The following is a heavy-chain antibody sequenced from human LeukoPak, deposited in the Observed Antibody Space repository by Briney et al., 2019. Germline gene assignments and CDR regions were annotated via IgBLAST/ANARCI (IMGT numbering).Heavy chain of an antibody. CDR3: ARAPSGEVVSAASADYLDY. D-gene: IGHD2-2*01. Sequence: PSETLSLNCAVYGVSFSGYFWSWIRQPPGKGLEWIGEINTSGGTNYNPSLKSRVTISVDTSKSQFSLKMNSVTAADTAVYYCARAPSGEVVSAASADYLDYWGQGTLVTVSS. CDR1: GVSFSGYF. V-gene: IGHV4-34*01. CDR2: INTSGGT. J-gene: IGHJ4*02.